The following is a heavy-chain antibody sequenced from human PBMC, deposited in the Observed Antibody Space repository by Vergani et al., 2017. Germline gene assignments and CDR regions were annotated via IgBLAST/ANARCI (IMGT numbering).Heavy chain of an antibody. D-gene: IGHD5-12*01. CDR2: ISSSGSTI. V-gene: IGHV3-48*03. CDR1: GFTFSSYE. J-gene: IGHJ3*02. CDR3: ARDRSGYAGAFDI. Sequence: EVQLVESGGGLVQPGGSLRLSCAASGFTFSSYEMNWVRQAPGKGLEWVSYISSSGSTIYYADSVKGRFTISRDNAKNSLYLQMNSLRAEDTAVYYCARDRSGYAGAFDIWGQGTMVTVSS.